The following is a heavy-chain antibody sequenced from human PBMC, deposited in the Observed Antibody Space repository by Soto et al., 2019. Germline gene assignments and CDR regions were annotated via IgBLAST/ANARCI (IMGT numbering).Heavy chain of an antibody. D-gene: IGHD1-26*01. CDR1: GGSISSGGYY. V-gene: IGHV4-31*03. CDR2: IYYSGST. J-gene: IGHJ4*02. CDR3: TRDEGGTTAIGG. Sequence: QVQLQESGPGLVKPSQTLSLTCTVSGGSISSGGYYWSWIRQHPGKGLEWIGYIYYSGSTYYNPSLKSRVNISVDPSKNQFSLKLSSVTAADTAVYYCTRDEGGTTAIGGWGQGTLVTVSS.